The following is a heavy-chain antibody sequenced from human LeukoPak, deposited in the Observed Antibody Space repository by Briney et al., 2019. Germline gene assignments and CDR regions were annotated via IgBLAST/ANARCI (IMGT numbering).Heavy chain of an antibody. CDR1: GFTFTKYW. J-gene: IGHJ4*02. CDR2: ISGSATGYM. V-gene: IGHV3-21*01. Sequence: GGSLRLSCAASGFTFTKYWMTWVRQAPGKGLEWVSAISGSATGYMTNYADSVKGRFTISRDNAKNSLYLQMNSLRAEDTAVYYCAREGSEVPAAIYYFDWWGQGTLVTVSS. D-gene: IGHD2-2*01. CDR3: AREGSEVPAAIYYFDW.